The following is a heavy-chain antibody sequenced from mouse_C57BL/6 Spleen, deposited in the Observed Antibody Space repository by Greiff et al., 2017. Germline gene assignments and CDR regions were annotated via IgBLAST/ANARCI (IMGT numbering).Heavy chain of an antibody. D-gene: IGHD2-12*01. CDR3: AREGGYRGLAY. Sequence: QVQLQQPGAELVKPGASVKLSCKASGYTFTSYWMHWVKQRPGQGLEWIGRIDPNSGGTKYNEKFKSKATLTVDKPSSTAYMQLSSLTDEDSAVYYCAREGGYRGLAYWGQGTLVTVSA. V-gene: IGHV1-72*01. CDR1: GYTFTSYW. J-gene: IGHJ3*01. CDR2: IDPNSGGT.